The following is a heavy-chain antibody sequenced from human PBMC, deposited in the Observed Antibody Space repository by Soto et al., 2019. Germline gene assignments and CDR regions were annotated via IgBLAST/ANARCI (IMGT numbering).Heavy chain of an antibody. CDR2: ISYDGSNK. J-gene: IGHJ3*02. D-gene: IGHD2-21*01. CDR3: AKEHIVVVNAIRFHDAFDI. CDR1: GFTVSSYG. V-gene: IGHV3-30*18. Sequence: GGSLRLSCAASGFTVSSYGRHWVRQAPGKWLEWVAVISYDGSNKYYADSVKGRFTSARDNSENTLYLQMNSLRAEDTDVYYCAKEHIVVVNAIRFHDAFDIWGQGTMVTVSS.